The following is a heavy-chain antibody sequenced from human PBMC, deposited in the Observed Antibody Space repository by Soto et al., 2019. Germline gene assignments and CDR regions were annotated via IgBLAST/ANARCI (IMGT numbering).Heavy chain of an antibody. CDR3: ARDKDLQPTVWGF. V-gene: IGHV4-31*03. CDR2: VYYSGAT. D-gene: IGHD3-16*01. Sequence: PSYTLSLTCTVAGDSMATGGHYYNWIRQVPGKGLEWIGYVYYSGATHYTPSLRARATISRDTSKNQFSLRLISVTAADTALYYCARDKDLQPTVWGFWGQGIQVTGSS. CDR1: GDSMATGGHY. J-gene: IGHJ4*02.